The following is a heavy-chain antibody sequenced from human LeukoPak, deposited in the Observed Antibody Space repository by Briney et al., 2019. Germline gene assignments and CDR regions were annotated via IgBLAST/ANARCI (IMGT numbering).Heavy chain of an antibody. Sequence: GGSLRLSCAASGFTFSSYSMNWVRQAPGKGLEWVSSISSSSSYIYYADSVKGRFTISRDNSKNTLYLQMNSLRAEDTAVYYCAKDRTTMVRGVIKLYYYYGMDVWGKGTTVTVSS. CDR3: AKDRTTMVRGVIKLYYYYGMDV. J-gene: IGHJ6*04. D-gene: IGHD3-10*01. CDR2: ISSSSSYI. CDR1: GFTFSSYS. V-gene: IGHV3-21*04.